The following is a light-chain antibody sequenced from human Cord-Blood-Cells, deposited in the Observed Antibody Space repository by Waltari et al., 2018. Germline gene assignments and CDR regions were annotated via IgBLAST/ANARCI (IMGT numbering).Light chain of an antibody. Sequence: QSALTQPASVSGSPGQSITISCTGTSSDVGGYNYVSWYQQHPGKAPKLMIYDVSNRPSGVSNRFSGSKSGNTASLTISWLQAEDEADYYCSSYTSSSPWVFGGGTKLTVL. CDR1: SSDVGGYNY. CDR2: DVS. J-gene: IGLJ3*02. V-gene: IGLV2-14*01. CDR3: SSYTSSSPWV.